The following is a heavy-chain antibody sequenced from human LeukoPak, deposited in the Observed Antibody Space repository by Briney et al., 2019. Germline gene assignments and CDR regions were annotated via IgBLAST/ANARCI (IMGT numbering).Heavy chain of an antibody. V-gene: IGHV3-7*01. Sequence: GGSLRLSCAASGFTVSSNYMSWVRQAPGKGLEWVANINQDGSKEYYMDSVKARFTISRDNAKNSLSQQMNSLRAEDTAVYYCVRDGGVSGYDLLDYWGQGTLVTVSS. CDR3: VRDGGVSGYDLLDY. J-gene: IGHJ4*02. D-gene: IGHD5-12*01. CDR1: GFTVSSNY. CDR2: INQDGSKE.